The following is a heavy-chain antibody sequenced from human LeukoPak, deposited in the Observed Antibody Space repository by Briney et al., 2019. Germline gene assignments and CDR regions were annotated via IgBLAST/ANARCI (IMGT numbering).Heavy chain of an antibody. CDR3: ARKTGTTGEAFDY. V-gene: IGHV3-7*03. CDR2: IKVDGSEK. D-gene: IGHD1-1*01. J-gene: IGHJ4*02. CDR1: GFTFSNFW. Sequence: GGSLRLSCAASGFTFSNFWMSWVRQAPGKGLEWVANIKVDGSEKYYVDSVKGRFTISRDNAENSLYLQMNSLRAEDTAVYYCARKTGTTGEAFDYWGQGTQVTVSS.